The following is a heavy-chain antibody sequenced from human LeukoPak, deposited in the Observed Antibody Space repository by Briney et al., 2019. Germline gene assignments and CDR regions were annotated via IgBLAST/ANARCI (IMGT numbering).Heavy chain of an antibody. D-gene: IGHD6-13*01. J-gene: IGHJ4*02. CDR2: IKQDGSEK. V-gene: IGHV3-7*01. Sequence: GGSLRLSCAASGFTFSTYWMSWVRQAPGKGLEWVANIKQDGSEKYYVHSVKGRFTISRDNAKNSLYLQMNSLRAEDTAMYYCARDSAGNDYWGQGTLVTVSS. CDR3: ARDSAGNDY. CDR1: GFTFSTYW.